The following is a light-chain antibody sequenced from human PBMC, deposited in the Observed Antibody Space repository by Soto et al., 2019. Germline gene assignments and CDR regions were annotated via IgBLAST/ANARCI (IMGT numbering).Light chain of an antibody. CDR3: VQGTLWPWT. CDR1: QGLVYSDGNTF. Sequence: DVVMTQSPLSLSVTLGQPASISCRSSQGLVYSDGNTFLNWFHQRPGQSPRRLIYQVSNRDSGVPERFSGSGSGTDYTLTISRVEAEDVGIYYCVQGTLWPWTFGQGTKVEIK. V-gene: IGKV2-30*01. CDR2: QVS. J-gene: IGKJ1*01.